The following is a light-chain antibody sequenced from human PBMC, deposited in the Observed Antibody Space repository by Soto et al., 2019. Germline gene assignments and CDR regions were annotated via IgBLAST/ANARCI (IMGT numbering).Light chain of an antibody. CDR1: QSVSSN. Sequence: EILMTQSPATLSVSPGERATLSCRASQSVSSNVAWYQQRPGQAPRLLIYRSSTRATGIPARFSGSGSGTEFTLTISSLQSEDFAVYSCQQYHNLWTFGQGTKVDIK. CDR2: RSS. CDR3: QQYHNLWT. V-gene: IGKV3-15*01. J-gene: IGKJ1*01.